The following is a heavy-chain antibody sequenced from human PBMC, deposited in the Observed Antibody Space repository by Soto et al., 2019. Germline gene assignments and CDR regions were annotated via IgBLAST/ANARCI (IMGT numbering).Heavy chain of an antibody. CDR2: IYYSGGT. Sequence: SETLSLTCTVSGGSISSGDYYWSWIRQPPGKGLEWIGYIYYSGGTYYNPSLKSRVTISVDTSKNQFSLKLSSVTAADTAVYYCARDRRRYYYGSGSYLPYYGMDVWGQGTTVTVSS. D-gene: IGHD3-10*01. CDR1: GGSISSGDYY. J-gene: IGHJ6*02. CDR3: ARDRRRYYYGSGSYLPYYGMDV. V-gene: IGHV4-30-4*01.